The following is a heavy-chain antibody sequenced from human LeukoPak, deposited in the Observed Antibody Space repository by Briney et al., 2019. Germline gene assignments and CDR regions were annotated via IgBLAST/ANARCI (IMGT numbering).Heavy chain of an antibody. V-gene: IGHV3-23*01. D-gene: IGHD3-9*01. J-gene: IGHJ4*02. CDR2: ISGRGADT. CDR1: GFIFNTHA. CDR3: VKGDKSDWCGDS. Sequence: GGSLRLSCAASGFIFNTHAMNWVRQAPGKGLEWVSTISGRGADTFYADSVKGRFTTSRDNIKNILFLQMDSLRGEDTATYYCVKGDKSDWCGDSWGQGTRVTVSS.